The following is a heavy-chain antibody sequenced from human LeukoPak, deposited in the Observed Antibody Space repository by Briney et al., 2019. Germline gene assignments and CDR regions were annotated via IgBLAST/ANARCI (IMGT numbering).Heavy chain of an antibody. D-gene: IGHD2-2*01. J-gene: IGHJ4*02. CDR1: GFSFTSYW. Sequence: GESLKISCKASGFSFTSYWIGWVRQMPGKGLEWMGIIFPRDSNTRYSPSFQGQVTISADKSISTAYLQWSSLKASDTAMYYCAVPSPSPTSSDYWGQGTPVTVSP. V-gene: IGHV5-51*01. CDR3: AVPSPSPTSSDY. CDR2: IFPRDSNT.